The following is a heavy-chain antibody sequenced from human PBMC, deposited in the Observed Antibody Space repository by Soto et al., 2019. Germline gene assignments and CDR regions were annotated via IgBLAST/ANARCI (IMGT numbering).Heavy chain of an antibody. D-gene: IGHD2-2*01. CDR2: ISGSGGST. J-gene: IGHJ3*02. Sequence: GGSLRLSCAASGFTSSSYAMSWVRQAPGKGLEWVSAISGSGGSTYYADSVKGRFTISRDNSKNTLYLQMNSLRAEDTAVYYCAGGYCSSTSHCYAARPVDTAMASKGDAFDIWGQGTMVTVSS. CDR3: AGGYCSSTSHCYAARPVDTAMASKGDAFDI. V-gene: IGHV3-23*01. CDR1: GFTSSSYA.